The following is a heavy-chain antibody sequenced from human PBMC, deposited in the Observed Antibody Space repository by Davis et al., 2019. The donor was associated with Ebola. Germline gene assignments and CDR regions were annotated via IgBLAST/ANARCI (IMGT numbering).Heavy chain of an antibody. Sequence: GESLKISCAASGFIFSNYGMHWVRQAPGKGLEWLAVIWYDGTTKYYAASVKGRVTISRDNSKNTLYLQMNSLKAEDTAVYYCARAGGYCISTSCYQGLWYFDLWGRGTLVTVSS. CDR3: ARAGGYCISTSCYQGLWYFDL. CDR1: GFIFSNYG. CDR2: IWYDGTTK. J-gene: IGHJ2*01. V-gene: IGHV3-33*01. D-gene: IGHD2-2*01.